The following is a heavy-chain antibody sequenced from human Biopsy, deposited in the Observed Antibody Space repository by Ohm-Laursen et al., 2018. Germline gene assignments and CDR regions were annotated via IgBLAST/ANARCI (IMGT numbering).Heavy chain of an antibody. Sequence: TLSLTWTVSGGSFTGHYWGWIRQPPGKGLEWIGHISYTGYTSYKSSLKSRVTISLDTSRKHFSLRLTSLAAADTAVYYCARGSNEYGGLYFPHWGQGTLVTVSS. J-gene: IGHJ1*01. CDR3: ARGSNEYGGLYFPH. D-gene: IGHD4-23*01. CDR2: ISYTGYT. V-gene: IGHV4-59*11. CDR1: GGSFTGHY.